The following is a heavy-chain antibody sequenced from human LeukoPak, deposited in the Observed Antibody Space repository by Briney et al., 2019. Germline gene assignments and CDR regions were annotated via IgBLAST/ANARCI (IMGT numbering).Heavy chain of an antibody. CDR1: GDSISNYY. Sequence: PSETLSLTCTVSGDSISNYYWSWIRQPPGKGLEWIGYIYYSGSTNYNPSLKSRVTISVDTSKNQFSLKLSSVTAADTAVYYCARGRQNYYYYYMDVWGKGTTVTVSS. CDR2: IYYSGST. J-gene: IGHJ6*03. V-gene: IGHV4-59*12. CDR3: ARGRQNYYYYYMDV.